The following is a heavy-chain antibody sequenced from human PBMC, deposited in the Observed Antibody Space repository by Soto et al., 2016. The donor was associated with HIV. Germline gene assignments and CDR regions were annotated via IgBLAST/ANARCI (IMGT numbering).Heavy chain of an antibody. CDR3: AREGQWLGAFDI. J-gene: IGHJ3*02. CDR2: IYYSGST. Sequence: QVQLQESGPGLVKPSETLSLTCTVSGDSISSYYWSWIRQPPGKGLEWIGYIYYSGSTNYNPSLKSRVTISVDTSKNQFSLRLTSVTAADTAVYYCAREGQWLGAFDIWGQGQWSPXLQ. V-gene: IGHV4-59*01. CDR1: GDSISSYY. D-gene: IGHD6-19*01.